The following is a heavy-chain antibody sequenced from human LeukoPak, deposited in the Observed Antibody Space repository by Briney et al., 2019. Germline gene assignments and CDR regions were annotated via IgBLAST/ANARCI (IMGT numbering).Heavy chain of an antibody. CDR1: GFTFSSYE. Sequence: GGSLRLSCAASGFTFSSYEMNWVRQAPGKGLEWVSYISSSGSTIYYADSVKGRFTISRDNAKNSLYLQMNSLRAEDTALYYCARRRGLGSYYVYYFDYWGQGTLVTVSS. J-gene: IGHJ4*02. V-gene: IGHV3-48*03. CDR2: ISSSGSTI. D-gene: IGHD1-26*01. CDR3: ARRRGLGSYYVYYFDY.